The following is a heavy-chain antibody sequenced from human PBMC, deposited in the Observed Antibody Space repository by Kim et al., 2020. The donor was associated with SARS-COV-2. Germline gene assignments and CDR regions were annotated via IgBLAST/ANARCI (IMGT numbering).Heavy chain of an antibody. J-gene: IGHJ6*02. CDR3: AMGPSYYYGMDV. Sequence: RDSTSLKGQFTISADKSISTAYLHWSSLKASDTAMYYCAMGPSYYYGMDVWGQGTTVTVSS. V-gene: IGHV5-51*01. D-gene: IGHD3-16*01.